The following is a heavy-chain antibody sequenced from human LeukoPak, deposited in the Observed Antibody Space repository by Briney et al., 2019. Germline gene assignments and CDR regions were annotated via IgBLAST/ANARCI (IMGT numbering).Heavy chain of an antibody. CDR3: ARAIVVVPAVKDS. Sequence: SAVRVSCKPAGGTFISYAISWVRQAPGQGLEWIGWISAYNGNTNYAKTLQGRVTMNTETSTRTAYMELRRLRSDDTAVYYCARAIVVVPAVKDSGGQGTLVTVSS. J-gene: IGHJ4*02. CDR1: GGTFISYA. D-gene: IGHD2-2*01. CDR2: ISAYNGNT. V-gene: IGHV1-18*01.